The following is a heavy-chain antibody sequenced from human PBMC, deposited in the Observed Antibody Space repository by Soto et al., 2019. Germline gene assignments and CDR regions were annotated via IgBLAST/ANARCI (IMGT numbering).Heavy chain of an antibody. CDR2: INPSGGST. CDR1: GYTFTSYY. Sequence: ASVKVSCKASGYTFTSYYMHWVRQAPGQGLEWMGIINPSGGSTSYAQKFQGRVTMTRDTSTSTVYMELSSLRSEDTAVYYCAREGSTIFGVVTPAVQGMDVWGQGTTVTVSS. CDR3: AREGSTIFGVVTPAVQGMDV. D-gene: IGHD3-3*01. V-gene: IGHV1-46*01. J-gene: IGHJ6*02.